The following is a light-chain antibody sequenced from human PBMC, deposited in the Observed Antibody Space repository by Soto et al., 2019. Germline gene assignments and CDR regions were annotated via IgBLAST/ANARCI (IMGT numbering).Light chain of an antibody. Sequence: EIVLTQSPATLSLPPGARAPLSCRASQSVSSYLAWYQQKPGQAPRLLIYDASNRATGIPARFSGSGSGTDFTLTISSLEPEDFAVYYCQQRSNWSITFGQGTRLEIK. CDR3: QQRSNWSIT. J-gene: IGKJ5*01. CDR1: QSVSSY. V-gene: IGKV3-11*01. CDR2: DAS.